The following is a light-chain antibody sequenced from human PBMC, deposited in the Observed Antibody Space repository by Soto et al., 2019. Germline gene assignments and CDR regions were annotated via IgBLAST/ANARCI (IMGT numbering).Light chain of an antibody. V-gene: IGLV2-14*01. Sequence: HSVLTQPASVSGSPGQSITISCTGTSSDVGGYNYVSWYQQHPGKAPKLMIYEVSNRPSGFSNRFSGSKSGNTASLTISGLQAEDEADYYCSSYTSSSTVVFGGGTQLTVL. CDR1: SSDVGGYNY. J-gene: IGLJ2*01. CDR2: EVS. CDR3: SSYTSSSTVV.